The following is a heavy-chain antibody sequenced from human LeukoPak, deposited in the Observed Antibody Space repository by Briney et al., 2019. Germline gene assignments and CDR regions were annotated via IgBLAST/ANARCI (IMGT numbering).Heavy chain of an antibody. CDR2: IWYDGSNK. D-gene: IGHD3-22*01. Sequence: PGGSLRLSCAASGFTFSSYGMHWVRQAPGKGLEWVAVIWYDGSNKYYADSVKGRFTISRDNSKNTLYLQMNSLRAEDTAVYYCAKVAPYDSSGYYDYWGQGTLVTVSS. CDR1: GFTFSSYG. J-gene: IGHJ4*02. CDR3: AKVAPYDSSGYYDY. V-gene: IGHV3-33*06.